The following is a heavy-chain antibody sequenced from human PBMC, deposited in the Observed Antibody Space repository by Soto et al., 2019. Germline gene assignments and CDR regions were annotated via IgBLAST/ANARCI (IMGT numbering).Heavy chain of an antibody. J-gene: IGHJ4*02. CDR2: MYHSGST. V-gene: IGHV4-30-2*01. CDR3: ARAAHRYCSGGSCYSGRDY. D-gene: IGHD2-15*01. Sequence: SQTLSLDCAVSNVANSGGGCSCSWNRQPPGKGLEWIGEMYHSGSTHYNPSLKSRVTISVDTSKNQFSLKLSSVTAADTAVYYCARAAHRYCSGGSCYSGRDYWGQGTLVTVSS. CDR1: NVANSGGGCS.